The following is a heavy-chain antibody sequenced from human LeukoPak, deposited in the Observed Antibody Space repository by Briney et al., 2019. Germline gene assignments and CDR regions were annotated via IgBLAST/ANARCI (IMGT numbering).Heavy chain of an antibody. Sequence: GGSLRLSCAASGFTFSSYAMSWVRQAPGKGLEWVSAISGSGGSTYYADSVKGRFTISRDNSKNTLYLQMNSLRAEDTAVYYCAKEGDNYDILTGYYKEYYFDYWGQGTLVTVSS. D-gene: IGHD3-9*01. CDR1: GFTFSSYA. V-gene: IGHV3-23*01. CDR3: AKEGDNYDILTGYYKEYYFDY. J-gene: IGHJ4*02. CDR2: ISGSGGST.